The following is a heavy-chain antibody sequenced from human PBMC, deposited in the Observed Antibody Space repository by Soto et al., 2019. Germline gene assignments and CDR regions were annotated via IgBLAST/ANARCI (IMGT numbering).Heavy chain of an antibody. CDR1: GFTFSSYA. V-gene: IGHV3-23*01. Sequence: EVQLLQSGGGLVQPGGSLRLSCAASGFTFSSYAMSWVRQAPGKGLEWVSAISGNGGNTYYADSVKGRFTISRDNSKDTLALQIDSLRAEDTAVYYCTKPPRANADGSGDDYWGKGTLVTVA. CDR3: TKPPRANADGSGDDY. D-gene: IGHD3-10*01. CDR2: ISGNGGNT. J-gene: IGHJ4*02.